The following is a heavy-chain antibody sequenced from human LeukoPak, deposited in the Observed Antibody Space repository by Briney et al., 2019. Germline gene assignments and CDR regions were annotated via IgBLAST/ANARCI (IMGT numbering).Heavy chain of an antibody. V-gene: IGHV1-2*02. CDR1: GYTFTGYY. Sequence: ASVKVSCKASGYTFTGYYMHWVRQAPGQGLEWMGWINPNSGGTNYAQKFQGRVTMTRDTSISTAYMELSRLRSDDTAVYYCARSPNILTGENFDYWGQGTLVTVSS. D-gene: IGHD3-9*01. J-gene: IGHJ4*02. CDR3: ARSPNILTGENFDY. CDR2: INPNSGGT.